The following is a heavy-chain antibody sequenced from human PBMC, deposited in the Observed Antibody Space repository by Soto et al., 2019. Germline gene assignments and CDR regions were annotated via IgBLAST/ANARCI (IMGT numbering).Heavy chain of an antibody. CDR3: AKEPLAVAVHYWYFDL. Sequence: GGSLRLSCAASGFTFSSYAMSWVRQAPGKGLEWVSAISGSGGSTYYADSVKGRFTISRDNSKNTLYLQMNSLRAEDTAVYYCAKEPLAVAVHYWYFDLWGRGTLVTVSS. J-gene: IGHJ2*01. CDR2: ISGSGGST. D-gene: IGHD6-19*01. CDR1: GFTFSSYA. V-gene: IGHV3-23*01.